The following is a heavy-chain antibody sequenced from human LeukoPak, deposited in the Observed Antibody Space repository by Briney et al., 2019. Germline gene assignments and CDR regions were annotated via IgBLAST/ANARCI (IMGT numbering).Heavy chain of an antibody. J-gene: IGHJ6*04. CDR1: GYTFTSYY. Sequence: ASVKVSCKASGYTFTSYYMHWVRQAPGQGLEWMGIINPSGGSTSYAQKFQGRVTMTRDTSTSTVYMELSSLRSEDTAVYYCARERQIMLWFGELSHNYYYYGMDVWGKGTTVTVSS. D-gene: IGHD3-10*01. CDR2: INPSGGST. CDR3: ARERQIMLWFGELSHNYYYYGMDV. V-gene: IGHV1-46*01.